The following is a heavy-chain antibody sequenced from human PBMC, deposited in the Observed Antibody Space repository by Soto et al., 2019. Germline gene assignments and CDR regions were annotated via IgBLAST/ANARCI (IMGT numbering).Heavy chain of an antibody. J-gene: IGHJ5*02. CDR3: ARANRRAIPWFDP. CDR2: IWYDGSNK. V-gene: IGHV3-33*01. CDR1: GFTFSSYG. D-gene: IGHD2-2*02. Sequence: GGSLRLSCAASGFTFSSYGMHWVRQAPGKGLEWVAVIWYDGSNKYYADSVKGRFTISRDNSKNTLYLQMNSLRAEDTAVYYCARANRRAIPWFDPWGQGTLVTVSS.